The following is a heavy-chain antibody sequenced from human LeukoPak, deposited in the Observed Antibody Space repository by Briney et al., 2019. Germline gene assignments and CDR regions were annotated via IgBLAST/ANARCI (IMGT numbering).Heavy chain of an antibody. Sequence: VASVKVSCKASGYTFTSYDINWVRQATGQGLEWMGWMNPNSGNTGYAQKFQGRVTMTRNTSISTAYMELSRLTSDDTAVYFCARDRGARLERFYAFDFWGQGTTVTVSS. CDR2: MNPNSGNT. CDR3: ARDRGARLERFYAFDF. J-gene: IGHJ3*01. D-gene: IGHD1-1*01. V-gene: IGHV1-8*01. CDR1: GYTFTSYD.